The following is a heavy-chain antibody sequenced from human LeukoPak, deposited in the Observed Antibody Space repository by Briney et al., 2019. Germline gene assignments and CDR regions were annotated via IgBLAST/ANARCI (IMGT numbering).Heavy chain of an antibody. D-gene: IGHD2-2*01. CDR3: ARGLRYCSSTSCYTNWFDP. V-gene: IGHV3-33*01. J-gene: IGHJ5*02. Sequence: GALRLSRAASGFTFSSYGMHWVRQAPGKWLEWVAVIWYDGSNKYYADSVKGRFTISRDNSKNTLYLQMNSLRAEDTAVYYCARGLRYCSSTSCYTNWFDPWGQGTLVTVSS. CDR2: IWYDGSNK. CDR1: GFTFSSYG.